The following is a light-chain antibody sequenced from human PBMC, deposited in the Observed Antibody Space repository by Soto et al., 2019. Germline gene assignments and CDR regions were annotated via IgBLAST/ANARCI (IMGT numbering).Light chain of an antibody. CDR2: DAS. Sequence: IVLTQSPGTLSLSPGERATLFCRASQSIIDTLSWYQQKPDQAPRLLIYDASKRATGSPTRFSGSGSGRDFTLTISSLQSEDFAVYYCQQYNNWPPITFAQGTRLAI. CDR3: QQYNNWPPIT. J-gene: IGKJ5*01. CDR1: QSIIDT. V-gene: IGKV3D-15*01.